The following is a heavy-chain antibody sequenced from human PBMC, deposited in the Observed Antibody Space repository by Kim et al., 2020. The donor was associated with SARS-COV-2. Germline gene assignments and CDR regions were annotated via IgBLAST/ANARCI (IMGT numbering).Heavy chain of an antibody. D-gene: IGHD3-3*01. J-gene: IGHJ6*02. CDR3: AREGEYYDFWSGYLYGMDV. CDR1: GGSISSSSYY. CDR2: IYYSGST. Sequence: SETLSLTCTVSGGSISSSSYYWGWIRQPPGKGLEWIGSIYYSGSTYYNPSLKSRVTISVDTSKNQFSLKLSSVTAADTAVYYCAREGEYYDFWSGYLYGMDVWGQGTTVTVSS. V-gene: IGHV4-39*07.